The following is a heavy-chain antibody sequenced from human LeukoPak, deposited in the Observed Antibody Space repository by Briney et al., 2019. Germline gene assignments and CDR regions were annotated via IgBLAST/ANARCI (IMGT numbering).Heavy chain of an antibody. Sequence: ASVKVSCKASGDTFTSYGISWVRQAPGQGLEWMGWMSAYNGNTNYAQKLQGRVTMTTDTSTSTAYMELRSLRSDDTAVYYCAIPFTYYYDSSGLDYWGQGTLVTVSS. D-gene: IGHD3-22*01. CDR3: AIPFTYYYDSSGLDY. V-gene: IGHV1-18*01. CDR1: GDTFTSYG. J-gene: IGHJ4*02. CDR2: MSAYNGNT.